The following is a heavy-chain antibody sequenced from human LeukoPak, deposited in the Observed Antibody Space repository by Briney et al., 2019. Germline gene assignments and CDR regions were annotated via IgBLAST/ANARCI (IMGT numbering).Heavy chain of an antibody. D-gene: IGHD3-22*01. V-gene: IGHV3-7*01. J-gene: IGHJ4*02. Sequence: PGGSLRLSCAASGFAFSSYWMSWVRQAPGKGLEWVANIKRDGSDTSYVDSVKGRFTISRDNAKNSLYLQLNSLRAEDTAVYYCARTDSSGYFGYWGQGTLVTVSS. CDR2: IKRDGSDT. CDR1: GFAFSSYW. CDR3: ARTDSSGYFGY.